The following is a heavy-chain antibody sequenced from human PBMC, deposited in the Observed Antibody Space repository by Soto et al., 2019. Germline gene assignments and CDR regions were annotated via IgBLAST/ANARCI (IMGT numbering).Heavy chain of an antibody. V-gene: IGHV4-39*01. CDR2: IYYSGST. Sequence: QLQLQESGPGLVKPSETLSLTCTVSGGSISSSSYYWGWIRQPPGKGLEWIGSIYYSGSTYYNPSLKSRVTISVDTSKNQFSLKLSSVTAADTAVYYCARLAPQYSSGWFPSGAFDIWGQGTMVTVSS. D-gene: IGHD6-19*01. CDR1: GGSISSSSYY. J-gene: IGHJ3*02. CDR3: ARLAPQYSSGWFPSGAFDI.